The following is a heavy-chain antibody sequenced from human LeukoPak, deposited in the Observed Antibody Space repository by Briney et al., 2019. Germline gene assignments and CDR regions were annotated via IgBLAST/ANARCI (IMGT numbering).Heavy chain of an antibody. Sequence: GGSLRLSCAASGFTFSDNYMTWVRQAPGRGLEWLSYISGNDRDIQYADSVKGRFTISRDNAKNLLSLQMDSLRVEDTAIYYCARDPRTVQIWGQGTLVTVSS. CDR3: ARDPRTVQI. J-gene: IGHJ4*02. D-gene: IGHD1-1*01. V-gene: IGHV3-11*04. CDR1: GFTFSDNY. CDR2: ISGNDRDI.